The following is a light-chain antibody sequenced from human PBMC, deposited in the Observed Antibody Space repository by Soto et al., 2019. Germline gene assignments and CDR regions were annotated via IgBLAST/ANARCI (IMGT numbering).Light chain of an antibody. CDR3: QQRNSYPIP. CDR1: QGLSSD. CDR2: AAS. J-gene: IGKJ5*01. Sequence: DIQLTQSPSFLSASVGDRVTITCRASQGLSSDLAWYQQKPGKAPKLLIYAASTLPSGVPSMFSGRGSGTEFTLTISSLQPEDFATYYCQQRNSYPIPFRQGTRLEIK. V-gene: IGKV1-9*01.